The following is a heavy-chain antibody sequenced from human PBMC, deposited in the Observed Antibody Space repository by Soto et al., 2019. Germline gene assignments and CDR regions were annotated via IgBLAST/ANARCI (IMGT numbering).Heavy chain of an antibody. Sequence: GGSLRLSCAASGLAFSDHYMDWVRQAPGKGLEWVGRSRNKANSFTTEYAASVNGRFSVSRDDSKNSLFLQMNSLKTENTPEYDCRGYHHPYGINVWGKGTTVPFSS. CDR1: GLAFSDHY. CDR3: RGYHHPYGINV. D-gene: IGHD5-18*01. V-gene: IGHV3-72*01. CDR2: SRNKANSFTT. J-gene: IGHJ6*04.